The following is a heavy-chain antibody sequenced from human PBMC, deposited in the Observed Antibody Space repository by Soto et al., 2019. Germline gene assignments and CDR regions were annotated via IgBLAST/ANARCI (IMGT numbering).Heavy chain of an antibody. V-gene: IGHV3-23*01. D-gene: IGHD4-17*01. Sequence: GWSLRLACASSVFTFISYAMSWVRQAPGKGLEWVSAISGSGGSTYYADSVKGRFTISRDNSKNTLYLQMNSLRAEDTAVYYCAKDGHDYGPLAFDPWGQGTLVTVSS. CDR1: VFTFISYA. J-gene: IGHJ5*02. CDR3: AKDGHDYGPLAFDP. CDR2: ISGSGGST.